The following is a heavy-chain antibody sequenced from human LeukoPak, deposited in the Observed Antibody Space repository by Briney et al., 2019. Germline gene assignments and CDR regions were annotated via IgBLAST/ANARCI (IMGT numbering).Heavy chain of an antibody. J-gene: IGHJ6*03. CDR2: ISDDVATT. V-gene: IGHV3-23*01. Sequence: GGSLRLSCAASGFTFDDYAMHWVRQAPGKGLEWVSSISDDVATTYYADSVKGRLTTSRDKSKNTLYLQMNSLRAEDTAVYYCARVGHYYYYYMDVWGKGTTVTVSS. CDR1: GFTFDDYA. CDR3: ARVGHYYYYYMDV.